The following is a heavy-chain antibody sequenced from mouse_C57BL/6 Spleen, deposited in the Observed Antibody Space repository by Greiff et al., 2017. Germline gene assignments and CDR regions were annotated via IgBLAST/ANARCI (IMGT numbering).Heavy chain of an antibody. CDR1: GFTFSDAW. Sequence: EVQGVESGGGLVQPGGSMKLSCAASGFTFSDAWMDWVRQSPEKGLEWVAEIRNKANNHATYYAESVKGRFTISRDDSKSSVYLQMNSLRAEDTGIYYCTGSYSNEDWYFDVWGTGTTVTVSS. CDR2: IRNKANNHAT. J-gene: IGHJ1*03. D-gene: IGHD2-5*01. V-gene: IGHV6-6*01. CDR3: TGSYSNEDWYFDV.